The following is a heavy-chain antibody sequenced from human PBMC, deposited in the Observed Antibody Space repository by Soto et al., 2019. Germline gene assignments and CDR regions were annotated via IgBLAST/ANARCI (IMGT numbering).Heavy chain of an antibody. CDR2: VGWNGGDI. CDR3: AKERAVVVPVSTSYFHYYGLDV. CDR1: GFTLDDYT. Sequence: VQLVESGGGLVQPGGSLRLSCAVSGFTLDDYTMHWVRQAPGKGLEWVSGVGWNGGDIVYADSVKGRFTVSRDNTRNSLYLEVNSLTTEYTSIYFCAKERAVVVPVSTSYFHYYGLDVWGQGTTVTVS. J-gene: IGHJ6*02. V-gene: IGHV3-9*01. D-gene: IGHD2-2*01.